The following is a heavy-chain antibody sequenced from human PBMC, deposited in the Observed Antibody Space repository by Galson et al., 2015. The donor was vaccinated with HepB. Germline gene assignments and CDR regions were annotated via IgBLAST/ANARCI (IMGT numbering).Heavy chain of an antibody. J-gene: IGHJ4*02. CDR3: VRRDYRGNSWPFVN. V-gene: IGHV3-48*04. Sequence: SLRLCCEAAGFDFSRYNMNWVRQAPGTGLEWVAQISDSMTTTHYADAVKGRFTISRDNAKKSRYLQMNTLRAEDAAVYFCVRRDYRGNSWPFVNWGQGTLGTFS. CDR1: GFDFSRYN. CDR2: ISDSMTTT. D-gene: IGHD4-23*01.